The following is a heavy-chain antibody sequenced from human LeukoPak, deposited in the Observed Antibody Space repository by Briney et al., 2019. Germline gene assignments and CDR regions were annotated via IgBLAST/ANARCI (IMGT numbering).Heavy chain of an antibody. V-gene: IGHV3-7*01. Sequence: GGSLRLSCTASGFIFSTYWMSWVRQAPGMGLKWVGKIRQDGGQIFYVDSVKGRFTISRDNAKNSLYLQLNNLRAEDTAVYYCARADLEWYLDLWGRGTLVTVSS. CDR1: GFIFSTYW. J-gene: IGHJ2*01. CDR3: ARADLEWYLDL. CDR2: IRQDGGQI.